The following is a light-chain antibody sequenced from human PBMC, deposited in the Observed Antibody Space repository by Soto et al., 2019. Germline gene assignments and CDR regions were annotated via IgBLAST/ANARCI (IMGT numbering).Light chain of an antibody. V-gene: IGKV4-1*01. CDR3: QQYYSSPYT. CDR2: WAS. J-gene: IGKJ2*01. Sequence: DIVMTQSPDSLAVSLGERATINCKSSQSILYSSNNKNYLAWYQQKPGQPPKLLIYWASTRESGVPDRFSGSGSGTDFTLTISSLQAEEVAVYYCQQYYSSPYTFGQGTKVEIK. CDR1: QSILYSSNNKNY.